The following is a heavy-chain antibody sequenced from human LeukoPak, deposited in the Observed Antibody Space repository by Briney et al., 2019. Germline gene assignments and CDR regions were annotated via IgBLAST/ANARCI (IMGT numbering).Heavy chain of an antibody. CDR2: IYPGDSDT. Sequence: GESLKISRKGSGYSFTSYWIGWVRQMPGKGLEWMGIIYPGDSDTRYSPSFQGQVTISADKPISTAYLQWSSLKASDTAMYYCARTFYTGTTFFRYWGQGTLVTVSS. CDR3: ARTFYTGTTFFRY. CDR1: GYSFTSYW. V-gene: IGHV5-51*04. D-gene: IGHD1-1*01. J-gene: IGHJ4*02.